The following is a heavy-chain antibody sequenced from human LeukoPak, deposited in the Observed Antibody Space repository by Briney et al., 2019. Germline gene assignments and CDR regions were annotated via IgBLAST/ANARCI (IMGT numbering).Heavy chain of an antibody. J-gene: IGHJ4*03. V-gene: IGHV4-4*07. CDR3: AGVQWFGRYYFDY. D-gene: IGHD3-10*01. CDR1: GASISCNY. Sequence: PSEPLSLTCTVSGASISCNYWSWIRQPAGKGLGWTGRIYTSGSINYKPSVKSRFTISVDTAKNQFYLKLSSVTADDPAVYYCAGVQWFGRYYFDYWGHETLVIVAS. CDR2: IYTSGSI.